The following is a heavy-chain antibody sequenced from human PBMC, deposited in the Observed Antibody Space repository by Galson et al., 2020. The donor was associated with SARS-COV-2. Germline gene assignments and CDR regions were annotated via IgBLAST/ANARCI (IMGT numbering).Heavy chain of an antibody. Sequence: ASVKVSCKASGYTFTGYYMHWVRQAPGQGLEWMGWINPNSGGTNYAQKFQGRVTMTRDTSISTAYMELSRLRSDDTAVYYCARVTSDSSSKQFDYWGQGTLVTVSS. CDR2: INPNSGGT. J-gene: IGHJ4*02. CDR3: ARVTSDSSSKQFDY. V-gene: IGHV1-2*02. CDR1: GYTFTGYY. D-gene: IGHD6-6*01.